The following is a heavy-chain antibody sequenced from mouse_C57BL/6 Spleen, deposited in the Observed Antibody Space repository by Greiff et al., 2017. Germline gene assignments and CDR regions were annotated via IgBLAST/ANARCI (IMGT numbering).Heavy chain of an antibody. CDR2: ISSGGSYT. V-gene: IGHV5-6*01. Sequence: EVQLQESGGDLVKPGGSLKLSCAASGFTFSSYGMSWVRQTPDKRLEWVATISSGGSYTYYPDSVKGRFIISRDTAKNTLYLQMGSLKSEDTAMYYCARLATVVAHWYFDVWGTGTTVTVSS. CDR1: GFTFSSYG. D-gene: IGHD1-1*01. CDR3: ARLATVVAHWYFDV. J-gene: IGHJ1*03.